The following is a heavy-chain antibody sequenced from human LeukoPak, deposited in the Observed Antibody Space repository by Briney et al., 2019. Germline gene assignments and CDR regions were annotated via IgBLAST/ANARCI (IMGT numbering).Heavy chain of an antibody. CDR3: ARGPPDGSGSYYPGDY. J-gene: IGHJ4*02. Sequence: GGSLRLSCAASGFTFSSHWMHWVRQAPGKGLVWVSLISSDGSSTSFADSVKGRFTISRDNAENTLYLHMNSLRDEDTAVYFCARGPPDGSGSYYPGDYWGQGTLVTVSS. CDR2: ISSDGSST. V-gene: IGHV3-74*01. D-gene: IGHD3-10*01. CDR1: GFTFSSHW.